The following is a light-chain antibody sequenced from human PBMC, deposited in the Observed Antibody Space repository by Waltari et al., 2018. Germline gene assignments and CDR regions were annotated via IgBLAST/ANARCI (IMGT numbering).Light chain of an antibody. V-gene: IGKV3-11*01. CDR1: QSVRSN. CDR2: AAS. J-gene: IGKJ3*01. Sequence: EIVLTQSPATLSLSPGERATLSCRASQSVRSNLAWYQHKPGQTPRLLIYAASNRATGIPARFSGSVSGTDFTLTISGLEPEDFAVYYCQQRSTWPEVTFGPGTKVDIK. CDR3: QQRSTWPEVT.